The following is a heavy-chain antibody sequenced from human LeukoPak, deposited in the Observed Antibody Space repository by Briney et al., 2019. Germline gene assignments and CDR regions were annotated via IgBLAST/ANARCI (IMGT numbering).Heavy chain of an antibody. V-gene: IGHV3-74*01. CDR3: ARDQIAAAVSYYYYYMDV. Sequence: PGRSLRLSCAASGFTFDDYAMHWVRQAPGKGLVWVSRINSDGSSTSYADSVKGRFTISRDNAKNTLYLQMNSLRAEDTAVYYCARDQIAAAVSYYYYYMDVWGKGTTVTISS. D-gene: IGHD6-13*01. CDR2: INSDGSST. CDR1: GFTFDDYA. J-gene: IGHJ6*03.